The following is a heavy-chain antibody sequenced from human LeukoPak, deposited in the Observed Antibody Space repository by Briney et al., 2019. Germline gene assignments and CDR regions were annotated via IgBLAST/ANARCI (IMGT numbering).Heavy chain of an antibody. Sequence: PGGSLRLSCAASGFSFSSYAMNWVRQAPGKGLEWVANIKQDGSEKYYVDSVKGRFIISRDNAKNSLYLQMNSLRAEDTAVYYCARDHRGIYSPFDYWGQGTLVTVSS. D-gene: IGHD2-21*01. J-gene: IGHJ4*02. CDR3: ARDHRGIYSPFDY. V-gene: IGHV3-7*01. CDR1: GFSFSSYA. CDR2: IKQDGSEK.